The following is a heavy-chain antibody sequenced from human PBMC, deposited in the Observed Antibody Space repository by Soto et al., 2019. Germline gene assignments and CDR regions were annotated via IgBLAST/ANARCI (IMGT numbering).Heavy chain of an antibody. CDR3: ARAPGASRFKFDN. CDR1: GGSISSYY. Sequence: QVQLQESGPGLVKPSETLSLTCTVSGGSISSYYWSWIRQPPGKGLEWIGYIYNSGNTKYNPSLESRVTISADTPKSQVSLNLNSVTAADTAVYYCARAPGASRFKFDNWGQGTLITVSS. J-gene: IGHJ4*02. D-gene: IGHD2-2*01. V-gene: IGHV4-59*01. CDR2: IYNSGNT.